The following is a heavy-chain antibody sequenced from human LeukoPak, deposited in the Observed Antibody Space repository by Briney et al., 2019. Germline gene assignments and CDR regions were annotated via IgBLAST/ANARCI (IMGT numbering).Heavy chain of an antibody. Sequence: EGSLRLSCAASGFTFSSYAMSWVRQAPGKGLEWVSGISGSGGITYYADSVKGRFTISRDNSKNTLDLQMNSLRVEDTAVYYCAKKGPAFVVWGQGTLVTVSS. CDR2: ISGSGGIT. V-gene: IGHV3-23*01. CDR1: GFTFSSYA. J-gene: IGHJ4*02. D-gene: IGHD2-15*01. CDR3: AKKGPAFVV.